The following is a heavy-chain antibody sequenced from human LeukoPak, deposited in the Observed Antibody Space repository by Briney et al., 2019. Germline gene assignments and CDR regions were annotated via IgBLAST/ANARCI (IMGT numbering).Heavy chain of an antibody. V-gene: IGHV3-33*06. D-gene: IGHD2-2*01. Sequence: GRSLRLSCAASGFTFSSYGMHWVRQAPGKGLEGVAVIWYDGSNKYYADSVKGRFTISSDNSKNTLYLQMNSLRAEDTAVYYCAKSQYQLSLGAFDIWGQGTMVTVSS. CDR3: AKSQYQLSLGAFDI. J-gene: IGHJ3*02. CDR1: GFTFSSYG. CDR2: IWYDGSNK.